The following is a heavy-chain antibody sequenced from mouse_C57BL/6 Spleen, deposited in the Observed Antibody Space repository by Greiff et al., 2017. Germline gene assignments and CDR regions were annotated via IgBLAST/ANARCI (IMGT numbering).Heavy chain of an antibody. J-gene: IGHJ2*01. CDR3: TRWGY. CDR2: IDPETGGT. Sequence: QVHVKQSGAELVRPGASVTLSCKASGYTFTDYEMHWVKQTPVHGLEWIGAIDPETGGTAYNQKFKGKAILTADKSSSTAYMELRSLTSEDSAVYYCTRWGYRGQGTTLTVSS. V-gene: IGHV1-15*01. CDR1: GYTFTDYE.